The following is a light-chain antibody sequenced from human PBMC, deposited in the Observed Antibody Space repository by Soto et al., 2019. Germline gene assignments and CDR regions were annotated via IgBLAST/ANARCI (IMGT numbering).Light chain of an antibody. J-gene: IGLJ1*01. V-gene: IGLV2-14*02. Sequence: SVLTQPASVSGSPGQSITISCTGSSSDFGNYQFVSWYQQHPGKVPKLILFEGSQRPSGVSGRFSGSKSGNTASLTISGLQAEDEADYYCCSFTSSNTHVFGTGTKVTVL. CDR3: CSFTSSNTHV. CDR2: EGS. CDR1: SSDFGNYQF.